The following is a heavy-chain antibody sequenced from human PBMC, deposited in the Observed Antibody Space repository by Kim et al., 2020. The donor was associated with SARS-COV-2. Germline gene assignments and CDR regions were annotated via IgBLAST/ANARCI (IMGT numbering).Heavy chain of an antibody. CDR1: GFTFSSYE. Sequence: GGSLRLSCAASGFTFSSYEMNWVRHAPGKGLEWVSYISSSGSTIYYADSVKGRFTISRDNAKNSLYLQMNSLRAEDTAVYYCARGKEDWNDPYYYYGMDVWGQGTTVTVSS. V-gene: IGHV3-48*03. CDR3: ARGKEDWNDPYYYYGMDV. CDR2: ISSSGSTI. D-gene: IGHD1-1*01. J-gene: IGHJ6*02.